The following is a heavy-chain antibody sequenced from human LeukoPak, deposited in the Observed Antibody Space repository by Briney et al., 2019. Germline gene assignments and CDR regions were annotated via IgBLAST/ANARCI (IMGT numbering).Heavy chain of an antibody. V-gene: IGHV4-59*01. Sequence: ASQTLSLTCTVSGGSISTYSWNWVRQPPGKGLEWIGDISYSGSTDYNPSLKSRVTISVDTSKNQFSLKLSSLIAADTAVYYCARGLYDTSGYYLSYFDYWGQGTLVTVSS. J-gene: IGHJ4*02. CDR1: GGSISTYS. CDR3: ARGLYDTSGYYLSYFDY. D-gene: IGHD3-22*01. CDR2: ISYSGST.